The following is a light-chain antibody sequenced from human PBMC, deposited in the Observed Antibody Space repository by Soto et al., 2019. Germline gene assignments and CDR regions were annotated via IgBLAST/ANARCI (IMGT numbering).Light chain of an antibody. CDR3: CSYAGGWV. J-gene: IGLJ3*02. CDR2: DVS. V-gene: IGLV2-11*01. Sequence: SVLTQPRSVSGSPGQSVSISCAGTSTDYGGYKYVSWYQQHPGKAPKLMIFDVSERPSGVPDRFSGSKSGSTASLSIAGLQPEDEADYFCCSYAGGWVFGGGTQLTVL. CDR1: STDYGGYKY.